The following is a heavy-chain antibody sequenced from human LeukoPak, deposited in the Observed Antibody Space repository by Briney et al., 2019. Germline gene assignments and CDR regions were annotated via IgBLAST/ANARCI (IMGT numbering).Heavy chain of an antibody. J-gene: IGHJ4*02. CDR3: ASRPTNYDSSGYYPYYFDY. Sequence: GGSLRLSCAASGFTFSSYAMHWVRQAPGKGLEYVSAISSNGGSTYYADSVKGRFTISRDNSKNTLYLQMNSLRAEDTAVYYCASRPTNYDSSGYYPYYFDYWGQGTLVTVSS. V-gene: IGHV3-64*04. D-gene: IGHD3-22*01. CDR2: ISSNGGST. CDR1: GFTFSSYA.